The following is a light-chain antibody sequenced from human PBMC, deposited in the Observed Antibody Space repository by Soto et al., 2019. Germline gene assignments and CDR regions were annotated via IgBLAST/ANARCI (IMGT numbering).Light chain of an antibody. V-gene: IGKV1-39*01. CDR3: QQSYGTPWT. CDR2: AAA. CDR1: QSISNH. J-gene: IGKJ1*01. Sequence: DIQMTQSPSSLSASVGDGVTITCRASQSISNHLNWYQQKAGKAPKVLIYAAASLQSGVPSRFSGSGSGTEFTLTINSLQPEDVATYFCQQSYGTPWTFGQGTKVDIK.